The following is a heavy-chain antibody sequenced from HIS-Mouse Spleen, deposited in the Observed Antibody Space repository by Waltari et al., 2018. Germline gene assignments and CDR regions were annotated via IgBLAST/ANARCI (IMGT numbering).Heavy chain of an antibody. CDR1: GGSFSGYY. CDR3: ARGAPQLGVNFDY. D-gene: IGHD6-13*01. Sequence: QVQLQQWGAGLLKPSETLSLTCAVYGGSFSGYYWSWIRQPPGKGLEWVGEINHSGSTNYSPSLKSRVTISVDTSKNQFSLKLSSVTAADTAVYYCARGAPQLGVNFDYWGQGTLVTVSS. J-gene: IGHJ4*02. CDR2: INHSGST. V-gene: IGHV4-34*01.